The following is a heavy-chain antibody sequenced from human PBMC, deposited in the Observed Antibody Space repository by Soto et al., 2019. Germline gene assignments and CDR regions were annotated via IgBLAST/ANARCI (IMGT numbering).Heavy chain of an antibody. V-gene: IGHV3-11*05. CDR2: INSSSSYT. J-gene: IGHJ2*01. CDR3: ARIIAAAGGRRYFDL. Sequence: QVQLVESGGGLVKPGGSLRLSCAASGFTFSDYYMSWIRQAPGKGLEWVSYINSSSSYTNYADSVKGRFTISRDNDKNSLYLQMNSRRAEDTAVYYCARIIAAAGGRRYFDLWGRGTLVTVSS. D-gene: IGHD6-13*01. CDR1: GFTFSDYY.